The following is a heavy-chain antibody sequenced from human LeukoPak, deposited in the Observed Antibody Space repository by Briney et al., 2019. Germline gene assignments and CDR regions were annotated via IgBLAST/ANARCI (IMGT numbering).Heavy chain of an antibody. J-gene: IGHJ3*02. CDR1: TYIFNKYY. D-gene: IGHD3-10*01. CDR3: ASGGEFRGSAFDI. CDR2: INPTSGRT. V-gene: IGHV1-46*02. Sequence: PAASVKVSCKASTYIFNKYYIHWVRQAPGRGLEWMGIINPTSGRTSYAQNFQARVTMTRDMSTNTMYLDLSSLKSDDTAVYYCASGGEFRGSAFDIWGQGTTVIVSS.